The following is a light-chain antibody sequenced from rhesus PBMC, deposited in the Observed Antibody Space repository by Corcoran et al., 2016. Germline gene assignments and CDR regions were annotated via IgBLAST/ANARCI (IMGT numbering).Light chain of an antibody. J-gene: IGKJ1*01. CDR2: AAS. CDR3: QQHNSNPRT. V-gene: IGKV1-33*02. CDR1: QSISNW. Sequence: DIQMTQSPSSLSASVGDRVTITCQASQSISNWLAWYQQKPGKAPKLLIYAASTLQSGVPSRFSGNGSGTEFTLTISSLQPEDFATYYCQQHNSNPRTFGQGTKVEIK.